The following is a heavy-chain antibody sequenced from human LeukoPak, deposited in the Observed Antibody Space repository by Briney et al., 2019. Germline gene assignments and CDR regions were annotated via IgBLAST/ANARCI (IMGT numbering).Heavy chain of an antibody. Sequence: GASVKVSCKASGYTFTSYDINWVRQATGQGLEWMGWMNPNSGNTGYAQKFQGRVTMTRNTSISTAYMELSSLRSEDTAVYYCARSAYSPDSSSWYGRARGWFDPWGQGTLVTVSS. CDR3: ARSAYSPDSSSWYGRARGWFDP. J-gene: IGHJ5*02. CDR1: GYTFTSYD. CDR2: MNPNSGNT. D-gene: IGHD6-13*01. V-gene: IGHV1-8*01.